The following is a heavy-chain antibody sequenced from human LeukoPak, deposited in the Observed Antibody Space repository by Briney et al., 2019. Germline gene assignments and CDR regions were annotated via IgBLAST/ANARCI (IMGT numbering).Heavy chain of an antibody. CDR1: GFTFSSNG. V-gene: IGHV3-23*01. D-gene: IGHD5-12*01. CDR3: ARGPSGYHNT. CDR2: ISGSGAST. J-gene: IGHJ4*02. Sequence: GGSLRLSCTASGFTFSSNGMTWVRQAPGKGLEWVSSISGSGASTDYADSVKGRFTISRDNSKSTLYLQMNSLRAEDTAVYYCARGPSGYHNTGGQGTLVTVSS.